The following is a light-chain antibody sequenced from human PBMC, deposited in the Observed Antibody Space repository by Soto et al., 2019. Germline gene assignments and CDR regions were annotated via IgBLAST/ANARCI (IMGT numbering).Light chain of an antibody. CDR3: AAWDDSLKGPI. Sequence: QSVLTQPPSASGTSGQRVTISCSGSNSNIGGNTVNWYQQLPATAPKLLIHDNAQRPSGVPDRFSGSKSGTSASLAISGLQSEDEADYYCAAWDDSLKGPIFGGGTQLTVL. J-gene: IGLJ2*01. CDR1: NSNIGGNT. V-gene: IGLV1-44*01. CDR2: DNA.